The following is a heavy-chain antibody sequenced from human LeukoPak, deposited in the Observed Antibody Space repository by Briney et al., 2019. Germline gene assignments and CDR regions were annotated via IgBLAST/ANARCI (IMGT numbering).Heavy chain of an antibody. CDR2: IKQDGSEK. J-gene: IGHJ5*02. Sequence: GGSLRLSCAVSGFTLRTYWMSWVRQPPGRGLEWVANIKQDGSEKYYVDSVKVRFTISRDNAKNSVYLEMNSLGAEDTAVYYCARDNVVGEYSRWFDPWGQGTLVTVSS. CDR1: GFTLRTYW. CDR3: ARDNVVGEYSRWFDP. V-gene: IGHV3-7*01. D-gene: IGHD1-26*01.